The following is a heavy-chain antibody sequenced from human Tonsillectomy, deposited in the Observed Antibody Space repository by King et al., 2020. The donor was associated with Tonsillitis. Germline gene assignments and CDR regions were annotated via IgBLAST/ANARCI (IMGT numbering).Heavy chain of an antibody. CDR3: ARHPVWWSDRLSVWFDP. D-gene: IGHD2-21*01. CDR2: MFYSGST. CDR1: GDSVSTNNYY. J-gene: IGHJ5*02. Sequence: QLQLQESGPGLVKTSETLSLSCTVSGDSVSTNNYYWGWIRQSPGQGLEWIASMFYSGSTYYNPSLRSRVSISVDTSKNRFSLSVNSVTAADTAAYYCARHPVWWSDRLSVWFDPWGQGILVTVSS. V-gene: IGHV4-39*07.